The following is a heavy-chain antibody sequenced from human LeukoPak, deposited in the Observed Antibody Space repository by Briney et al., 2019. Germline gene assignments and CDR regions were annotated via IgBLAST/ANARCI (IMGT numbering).Heavy chain of an antibody. CDR2: IEQDGSEK. V-gene: IGHV3-7*03. CDR1: GFTFSSYW. J-gene: IGHJ4*02. Sequence: SLRLSCAASGFTFSSYWMSWVRQAPGKGLEWVANIEQDGSEKYYVDSVKGRLTVSRDNPKNTLFLQMNSLRAEDTAVYYCAKDGGLWVSAHWGDSWGRGTLVTVSS. CDR3: AKDGGLWVSAHWGDS. D-gene: IGHD7-27*01.